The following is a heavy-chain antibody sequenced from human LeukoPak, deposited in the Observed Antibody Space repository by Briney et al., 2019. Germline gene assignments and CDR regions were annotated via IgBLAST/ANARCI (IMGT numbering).Heavy chain of an antibody. V-gene: IGHV3-30*18. CDR3: AKAVSGTPYYFDY. Sequence: GGSLRLSCAGSGFTFNNYGMHWVRQAPGKGPEWVAVISYDGTNKYYADSVKGRFTISRDNSKNTVYLQMNSLRAEDTALYYCAKAVSGTPYYFDYWGQGTLVTVSS. CDR1: GFTFNNYG. J-gene: IGHJ4*02. CDR2: ISYDGTNK. D-gene: IGHD1-26*01.